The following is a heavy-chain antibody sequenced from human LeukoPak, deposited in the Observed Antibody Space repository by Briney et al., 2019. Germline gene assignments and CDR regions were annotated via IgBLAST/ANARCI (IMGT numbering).Heavy chain of an antibody. D-gene: IGHD4-17*01. CDR3: AKGRRYGDYYFDY. CDR1: GFTFSSYA. J-gene: IGHJ4*02. CDR2: ISGSGGST. V-gene: IGHV3-23*01. Sequence: GGSLRLSCAASGFTFSSYAMSWVRQAPGKGLEWVSAISGSGGSTYYADSVKGRFTNSRDNSKNTLYLQMNSLRAEDTAVYYCAKGRRYGDYYFDYWGQGTLVTVSS.